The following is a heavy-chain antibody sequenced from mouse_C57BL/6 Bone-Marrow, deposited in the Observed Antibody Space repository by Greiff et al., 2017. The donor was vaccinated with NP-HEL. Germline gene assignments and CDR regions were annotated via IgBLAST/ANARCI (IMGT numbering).Heavy chain of an antibody. CDR3: ARGIITTVWYFDV. D-gene: IGHD1-1*01. Sequence: ESGPGLVKPSQSLSLTCSVTGYSITSGYYWNWIRQFPGNKLEWMGYISYDGSNNYNPSLKNRISITRDTSKNQFFLKLNSVTTEDTATYYCARGIITTVWYFDVWGTGTTVTVSS. CDR2: ISYDGSN. J-gene: IGHJ1*03. V-gene: IGHV3-6*01. CDR1: GYSITSGYY.